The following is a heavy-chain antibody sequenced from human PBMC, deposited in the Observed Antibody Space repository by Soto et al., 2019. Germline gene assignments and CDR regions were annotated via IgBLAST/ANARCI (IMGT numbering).Heavy chain of an antibody. Sequence: QVQLVQSGAEVKKPGASVKVSCKTSGYSFTDYAIHWLRQPPGQSLEWVGWITGGNGNTRYSQKFQGRVTITRDTSASTAYMELSSLTSADTATYYCASERPVPPWGQGTLVTVSS. V-gene: IGHV1-3*01. CDR3: ASERPVPP. J-gene: IGHJ5*02. CDR1: GYSFTDYA. D-gene: IGHD3-10*01. CDR2: ITGGNGNT.